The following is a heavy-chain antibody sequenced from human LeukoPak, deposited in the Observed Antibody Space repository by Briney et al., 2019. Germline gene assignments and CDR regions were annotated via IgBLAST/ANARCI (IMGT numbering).Heavy chain of an antibody. CDR1: GFTFSSYL. CDR2: INSDGSTI. CDR3: ARDRDGYNY. V-gene: IGHV3-74*01. Sequence: GGSLRLSCAASGFTFSSYLMHWVRHAPGKGLVWVSRINSDGSTINYADSVKGRFTISRDNAKNTLYLQMNSLRAEDTAVYYCARDRDGYNYWGQGTLVTVSS. D-gene: IGHD5-24*01. J-gene: IGHJ4*02.